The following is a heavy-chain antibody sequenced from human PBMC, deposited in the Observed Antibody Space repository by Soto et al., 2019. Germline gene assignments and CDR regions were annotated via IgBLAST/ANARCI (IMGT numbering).Heavy chain of an antibody. D-gene: IGHD3-10*01. Sequence: ASVKVSCKASGSTFTSYAMHWVRQAPGQRLEWMGWINAGNGNTKYSQKFQGRVTITRDTSASTAYMELSSVRSEDTAVDYCARAYFYGSGSYYDYWGQGTLVTVYS. CDR2: INAGNGNT. V-gene: IGHV1-3*01. CDR1: GSTFTSYA. CDR3: ARAYFYGSGSYYDY. J-gene: IGHJ4*02.